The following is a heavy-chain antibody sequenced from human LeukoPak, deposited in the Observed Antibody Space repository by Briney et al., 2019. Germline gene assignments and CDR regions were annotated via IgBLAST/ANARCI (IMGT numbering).Heavy chain of an antibody. J-gene: IGHJ4*02. CDR2: ISGSGGST. CDR1: GFTFSSYG. D-gene: IGHD3-22*01. Sequence: GGTLRLSCAASGFTFSSYGMSWVRQAPGKGLEWVSAISGSGGSTYYADSVKGRFTISRDNSKNTLYLQMNSLRAEDTAVYYCAKGDSSGYYDYFDSWGQGTLVAVSS. V-gene: IGHV3-23*01. CDR3: AKGDSSGYYDYFDS.